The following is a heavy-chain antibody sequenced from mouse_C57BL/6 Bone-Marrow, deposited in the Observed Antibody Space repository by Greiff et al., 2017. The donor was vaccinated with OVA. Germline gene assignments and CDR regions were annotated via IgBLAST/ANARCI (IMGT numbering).Heavy chain of an antibody. CDR1: GFNIKNTY. CDR3: ASLGLRGFLYAMGC. Sequence: EVQLVESVAELVRPGASVKLSCTASGFNIKNTYMHWVKQRPEQGLEWIGRIDPANGNTTYAPKFQGKATITADTSSNTASLQVSSLTSEDTAVCYCASLGLRGFLYAMGCWGQGTSVTVAS. J-gene: IGHJ4*01. V-gene: IGHV14-3*01. D-gene: IGHD2-4*01. CDR2: IDPANGNT.